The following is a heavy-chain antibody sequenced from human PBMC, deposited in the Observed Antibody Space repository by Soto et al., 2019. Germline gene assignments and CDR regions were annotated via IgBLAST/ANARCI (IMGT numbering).Heavy chain of an antibody. V-gene: IGHV3-30*18. Sequence: GGSLRLSCAASGFTFSSYGMHWVRQAPGKGLEWVAVISYDGSNKYYADSVKGRFTISRDNSKNTLYLQMNSLRAEDTAVYYCAKEPYYYDSSGHYNYWGQGTLVTVSS. CDR2: ISYDGSNK. D-gene: IGHD3-22*01. CDR1: GFTFSSYG. CDR3: AKEPYYYDSSGHYNY. J-gene: IGHJ4*02.